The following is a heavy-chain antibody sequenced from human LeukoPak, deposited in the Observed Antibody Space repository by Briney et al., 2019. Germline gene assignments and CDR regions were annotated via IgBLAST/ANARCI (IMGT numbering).Heavy chain of an antibody. CDR3: ARSHDILIWYFQH. J-gene: IGHJ1*01. CDR1: GFTFDDYT. Sequence: GGSLRLSCAASGFTFDDYTMHWVRQAPGKGLEWVSVIYSGGNTYYADSVKGRFTNSRDNSKNTLYLQMNSLRVEDTAVYYCARSHDILIWYFQHWGQGTLVTVSS. V-gene: IGHV3-53*01. D-gene: IGHD3-9*01. CDR2: IYSGGNT.